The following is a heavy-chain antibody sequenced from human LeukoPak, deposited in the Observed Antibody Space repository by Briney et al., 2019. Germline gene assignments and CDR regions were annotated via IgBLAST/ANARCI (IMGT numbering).Heavy chain of an antibody. J-gene: IGHJ4*02. Sequence: PGGSLRLSCAASGFTFTIYAMSWVRQSPGEGLEWVSSISDSGDRTYYADSVKGRFTISRDNSRNTLYLQVNSLRAEDTAVYYCAKSGSVPPDYWGQGTLVTVSS. V-gene: IGHV3-23*01. CDR2: ISDSGDRT. D-gene: IGHD2-2*01. CDR3: AKSGSVPPDY. CDR1: GFTFTIYA.